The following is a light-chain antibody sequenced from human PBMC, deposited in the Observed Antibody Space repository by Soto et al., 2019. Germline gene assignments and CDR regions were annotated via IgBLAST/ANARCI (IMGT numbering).Light chain of an antibody. CDR3: SSYAGSKNFV. CDR1: SSDVGYYNY. J-gene: IGLJ1*01. Sequence: QSALTQPPSASGSPGQSVTISCTGTSSDVGYYNYVSWYQHHPGKAPKLKIFEVSKRPSGVPDRFSGSKSGNTASLTVSGLQAEDEADYYCSSYAGSKNFVFGPGTKLTVL. CDR2: EVS. V-gene: IGLV2-8*01.